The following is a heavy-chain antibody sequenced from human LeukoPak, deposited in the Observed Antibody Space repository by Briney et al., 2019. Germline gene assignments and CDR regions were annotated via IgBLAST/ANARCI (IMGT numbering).Heavy chain of an antibody. V-gene: IGHV6-1*01. Sequence: SQTLPLTFPISGDSVFSNSAGWNGIRQSPSRSLEWLGRTSYRSKWYNDYAVSVKSRITIYPDTSKNQFSLQLNSVTPEDTAVYYCARWGNYTAFDIWGQGTMVTVSS. D-gene: IGHD3-16*01. J-gene: IGHJ3*02. CDR3: ARWGNYTAFDI. CDR2: TSYRSKWYN. CDR1: GDSVFSNSAG.